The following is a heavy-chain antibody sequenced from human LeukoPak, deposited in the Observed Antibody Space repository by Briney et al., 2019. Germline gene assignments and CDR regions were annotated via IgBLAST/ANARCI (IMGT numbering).Heavy chain of an antibody. CDR1: GFTFSSYE. CDR2: ISSSGSTI. Sequence: PGGSLRLSCAASGFTFSSYEMNWVRQAPGKGLEWVSYISSSGSTIYYADSVKGRFTISRDNAKNSLYLQMNSLRAEDTAAYYCARGGWLQYNYYYYGMDVWGQGTTVTVSS. D-gene: IGHD5-24*01. J-gene: IGHJ6*02. V-gene: IGHV3-48*03. CDR3: ARGGWLQYNYYYYGMDV.